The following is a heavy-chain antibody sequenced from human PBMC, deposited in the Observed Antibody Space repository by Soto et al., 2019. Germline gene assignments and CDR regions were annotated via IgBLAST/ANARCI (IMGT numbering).Heavy chain of an antibody. J-gene: IGHJ4*02. CDR1: GFTFSSYA. CDR3: AKAHWNYLSPAYSTVPAYYFDY. CDR2: ISGSGGST. V-gene: IGHV3-23*01. Sequence: PGGSLRLSCAASGFTFSSYAMSWVRQAPGKGLEWVSAISGSGGSTYYADSVKGRFTISRDNSKNTLYLQMNSLRAEDTAVYYCAKAHWNYLSPAYSTVPAYYFDYWGQGTLVTVSS. D-gene: IGHD1-7*01.